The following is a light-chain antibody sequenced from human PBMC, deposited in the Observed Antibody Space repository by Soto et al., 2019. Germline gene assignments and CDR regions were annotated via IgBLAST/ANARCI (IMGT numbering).Light chain of an antibody. V-gene: IGKV1-39*01. Sequence: DIQMTQSPSSLSASVGDIVTITCRASQSISSYLNGYQQKPGKAPKLLIYAASSLQSGVPSRFSGSGSGTDFTRTISSLQPEDFATYYCQQSYSTPQTFGQGTKVEIK. J-gene: IGKJ1*01. CDR1: QSISSY. CDR2: AAS. CDR3: QQSYSTPQT.